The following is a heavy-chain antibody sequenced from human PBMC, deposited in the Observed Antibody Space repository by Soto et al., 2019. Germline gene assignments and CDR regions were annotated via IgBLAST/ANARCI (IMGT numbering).Heavy chain of an antibody. CDR1: GGSFSAYY. CDR3: ARGVGYAGVDY. CDR2: INHSGST. D-gene: IGHD5-12*01. J-gene: IGHJ4*02. V-gene: IGHV4-34*01. Sequence: QVQLQQWGAGLLKPSETLSLTCAVYGGSFSAYYWSWIRQPPGKGLEWIGEINHSGSTNYNPSLNSXXTXSXARSKNQFSLKLSSVTAADTAAYYCARGVGYAGVDYWGQGTLVTVSS.